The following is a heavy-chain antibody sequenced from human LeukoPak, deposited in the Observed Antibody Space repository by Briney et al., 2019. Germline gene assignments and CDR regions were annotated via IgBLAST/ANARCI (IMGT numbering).Heavy chain of an antibody. Sequence: GGSLRLSCAASGFTFSSYEMNWVRQAPGKGLEWVSCISSSGSAIYYADSVKGRFTISKDNAKNSLYLQMNSLRAEDTAVYYCAELGITMIGGVWGKGTTVTISS. V-gene: IGHV3-48*03. CDR1: GFTFSSYE. J-gene: IGHJ6*04. D-gene: IGHD3-10*02. CDR2: ISSSGSAI. CDR3: AELGITMIGGV.